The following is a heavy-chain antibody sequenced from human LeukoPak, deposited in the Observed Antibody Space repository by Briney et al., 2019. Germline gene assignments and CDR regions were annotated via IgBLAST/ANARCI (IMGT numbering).Heavy chain of an antibody. CDR1: GFTFSSYW. J-gene: IGHJ4*02. V-gene: IGHV3-7*01. Sequence: PGGSLRLSCAASGFTFSSYWMSWVRQAPGKGLERVANIKKDGSEKYYVDSVKGRFTISRDNAKTSLYLQMNSLRVEDTAVYYCARDLSGVTGYTYGRGIDYWGQGTLVTVSS. CDR3: ARDLSGVTGYTYGRGIDY. CDR2: IKKDGSEK. D-gene: IGHD5-18*01.